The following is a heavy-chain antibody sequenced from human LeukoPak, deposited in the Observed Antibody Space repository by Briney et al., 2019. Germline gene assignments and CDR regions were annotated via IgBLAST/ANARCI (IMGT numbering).Heavy chain of an antibody. CDR1: GGTFSSYA. CDR3: AKGYCSSTSCLNWFDP. J-gene: IGHJ5*02. D-gene: IGHD2-2*01. V-gene: IGHV1-69*05. CDR2: IIPIFGTA. Sequence: VASVKVSCKASGGTFSSYAISWVRQAPGQGLEWMGGIIPIFGTANYAQKFQGRVTITTDESTSTAYMELSSLRSEDTAVYYCAKGYCSSTSCLNWFDPWGQGALVTVSS.